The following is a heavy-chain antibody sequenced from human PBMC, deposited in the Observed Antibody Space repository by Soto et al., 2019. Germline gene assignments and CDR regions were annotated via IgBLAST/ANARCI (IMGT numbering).Heavy chain of an antibody. CDR2: IFYSGDT. CDR1: GDSVSNGAYY. Sequence: SETLSLTCTVSGDSVSNGAYYWSWIHQPPGKGLEWIGYIFYSGDTQYNPSLRSRLTISVDTSQNQFSLKLSSVTVADTAVYFCARVESASWLDSWGQGTLVTVSS. J-gene: IGHJ4*02. V-gene: IGHV4-31*03. D-gene: IGHD2-2*01. CDR3: ARVESASWLDS.